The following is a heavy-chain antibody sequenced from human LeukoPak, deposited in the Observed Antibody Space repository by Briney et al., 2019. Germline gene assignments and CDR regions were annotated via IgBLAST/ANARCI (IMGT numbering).Heavy chain of an antibody. CDR3: ASYYAEGDY. Sequence: PGGSLRLSCAGSGFTFGGYGMHWFRQTPGKGLEWVANIKQDGSEKYYVDSVKGRFTISRDNAKNSLYLQMNSLRAEDTAVYYCASYYAEGDYWGQGTLVTVSS. V-gene: IGHV3-7*01. CDR2: IKQDGSEK. D-gene: IGHD3-16*01. CDR1: GFTFGGYG. J-gene: IGHJ4*02.